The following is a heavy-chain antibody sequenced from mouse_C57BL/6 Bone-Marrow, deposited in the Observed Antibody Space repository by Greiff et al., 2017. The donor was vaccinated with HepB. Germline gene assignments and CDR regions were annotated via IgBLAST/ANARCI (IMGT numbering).Heavy chain of an antibody. Sequence: QVQLKESGPGLVQPSQSLSITCTVSGFSLTSYGVHWVRQSPGKGLEWLGVIWSGGSTDYNAAFISRLSISKDNSKSQVFFKMNSLQADDTAIYYCARKRHYTRDYYAMDYWGQGTSVTVSS. V-gene: IGHV2-2*01. CDR1: GFSLTSYG. J-gene: IGHJ4*01. CDR3: ARKRHYTRDYYAMDY. D-gene: IGHD2-12*01. CDR2: IWSGGST.